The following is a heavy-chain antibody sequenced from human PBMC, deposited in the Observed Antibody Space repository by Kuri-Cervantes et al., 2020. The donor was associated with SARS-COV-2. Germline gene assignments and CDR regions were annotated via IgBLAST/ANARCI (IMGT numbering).Heavy chain of an antibody. CDR3: ARERTDYDFWSGYYMDY. J-gene: IGHJ4*02. D-gene: IGHD3-3*01. Sequence: GGSLRLSCAASGFTFSSYSMNWVRQAPGKGLEWVSSISSSSYIYYADSVKGRFTISRDNAKNSLYLQMNSLRAEDTAVYYCARERTDYDFWSGYYMDYWGQGTLVTVSS. CDR2: ISSSSYI. V-gene: IGHV3-21*01. CDR1: GFTFSSYS.